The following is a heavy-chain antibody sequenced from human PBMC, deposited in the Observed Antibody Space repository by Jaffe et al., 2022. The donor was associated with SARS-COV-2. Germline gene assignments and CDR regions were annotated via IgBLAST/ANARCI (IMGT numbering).Heavy chain of an antibody. D-gene: IGHD4-17*01. J-gene: IGHJ4*02. CDR3: ARADRVYGDSYFDY. CDR2: IKQDGSEK. V-gene: IGHV3-7*01. CDR1: GFTFSSYW. Sequence: EVQLVESGGGLVQPGGSLRLSCAASGFTFSSYWMSWVRQAPGKGLEWVANIKQDGSEKYYVDSVKGRFTISRDNAKNSLYLQMNSLRAEDTAVYYCARADRVYGDSYFDYWGQGTLVTVSS.